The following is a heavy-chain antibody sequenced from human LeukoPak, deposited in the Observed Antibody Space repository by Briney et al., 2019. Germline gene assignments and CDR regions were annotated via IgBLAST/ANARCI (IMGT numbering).Heavy chain of an antibody. CDR1: GYSFTSYW. D-gene: IGHD3-22*01. Sequence: PEGSLRLSCKGSGYSFTSYWIGWVRQMPGKGLEWMGIIYPGDSDTRYSPSFQGQVTISADKSISTAYLQWSSLKASDTAMYYCARGYYYDSSGYFDYWGQGTLVTVSS. J-gene: IGHJ4*02. CDR3: ARGYYYDSSGYFDY. CDR2: IYPGDSDT. V-gene: IGHV5-51*01.